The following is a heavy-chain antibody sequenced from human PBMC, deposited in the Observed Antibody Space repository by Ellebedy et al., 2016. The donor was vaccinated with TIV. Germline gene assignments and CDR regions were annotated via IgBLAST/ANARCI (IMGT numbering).Heavy chain of an antibody. CDR1: GYSFTSHW. V-gene: IGHV5-51*01. CDR2: IYPGDSDI. Sequence: KVSCKGSGYSFTSHWIGWVRQRPGKGLEWMGIIYPGDSDIRYSPSFEGQVTISADKSINTAYLQWSSLKASDTAIYYCARHHYDSASFDPWGQGTLVTVSS. CDR3: ARHHYDSASFDP. J-gene: IGHJ5*02. D-gene: IGHD3-22*01.